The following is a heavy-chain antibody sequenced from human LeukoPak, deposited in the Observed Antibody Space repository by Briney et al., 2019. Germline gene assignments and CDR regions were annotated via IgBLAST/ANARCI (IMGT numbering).Heavy chain of an antibody. J-gene: IGHJ4*02. D-gene: IGHD2-2*01. Sequence: GGSLRLSCAASGFTFSSYAMHWVRQAPGKGLEWVAVISYDGSNKYYADSVKGRFTISRDNSKNTLYLQMNSLRAAATAVYYCARARAIGVVPACDYWGQGTLVTVSS. CDR3: ARARAIGVVPACDY. CDR1: GFTFSSYA. V-gene: IGHV3-30-3*01. CDR2: ISYDGSNK.